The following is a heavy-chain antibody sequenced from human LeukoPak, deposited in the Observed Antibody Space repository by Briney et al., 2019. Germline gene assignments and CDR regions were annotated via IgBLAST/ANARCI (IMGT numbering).Heavy chain of an antibody. J-gene: IGHJ5*02. CDR1: LGTFSGYT. Sequence: SVKGSCKATLGTFSGYTVRWGRQAPGKGLGRVGGMISVVGIANYAQKFQGRVTITADKSTSTAYMELSSLRSQDTAVYYSARDVGGRIAAPLGRHWFDPWGQGTLVTVSS. CDR3: ARDVGGRIAAPLGRHWFDP. V-gene: IGHV1-69*10. CDR2: MISVVGIA. D-gene: IGHD6-6*01.